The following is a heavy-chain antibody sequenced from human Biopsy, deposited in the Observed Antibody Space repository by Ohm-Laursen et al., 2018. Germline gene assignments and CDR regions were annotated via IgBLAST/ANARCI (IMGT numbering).Heavy chain of an antibody. CDR1: GYTFTGYH. D-gene: IGHD3-22*01. J-gene: IGHJ5*02. CDR3: TRGGYYYDSLAYYYWFDP. CDR2: INAKTGDT. Sequence: ASVKVSCKASGYTFTGYHVHWVRQAPGQGLEWMGWINAKTGDTYYAQKFQGRVTMTRDTSISTAYVDLSSLRSDDTAVYYCTRGGYYYDSLAYYYWFDPWGQGTLVTVSS. V-gene: IGHV1-2*02.